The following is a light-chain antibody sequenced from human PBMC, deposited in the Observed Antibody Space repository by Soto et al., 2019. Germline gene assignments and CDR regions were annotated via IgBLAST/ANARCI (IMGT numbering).Light chain of an antibody. CDR2: SNN. CDR3: AAWDDSLSAHYV. Sequence: VLTQPPSASGTPGQRFTISCSGSSSNIGSNYVYWYQQLPGTAPKLLIYSNNQRPSGVPDRFSGSKSGTSASLAISGLRSEDEADYYCAAWDDSLSAHYVFGTGTKVTVL. CDR1: SSNIGSNY. V-gene: IGLV1-47*02. J-gene: IGLJ1*01.